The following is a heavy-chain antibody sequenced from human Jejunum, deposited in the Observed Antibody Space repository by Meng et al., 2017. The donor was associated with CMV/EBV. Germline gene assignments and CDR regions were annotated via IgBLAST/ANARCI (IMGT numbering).Heavy chain of an antibody. D-gene: IGHD3-3*01. V-gene: IGHV3-21*01. J-gene: IGHJ5*02. CDR2: ISSTSSYI. CDR3: ATNYDFWSGYTFDP. CDR1: GFSFSAVN. Sequence: GFSFSAVNMNWVRQAPGKGLEWVASISSTSSYIYYADSLKGRFTISRDNAKNSLYLQMNSVRAGDTAVYYCATNYDFWSGYTFDPWGQGTLVTVSS.